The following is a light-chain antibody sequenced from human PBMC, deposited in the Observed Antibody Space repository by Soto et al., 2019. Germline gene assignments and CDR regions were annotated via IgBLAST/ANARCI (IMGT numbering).Light chain of an antibody. J-gene: IGKJ5*01. Sequence: EIVLTQSPATLSLSPGERVTLSCRTSQSVNSHLAWYQQKPGQAPRLLIYDASNRASGIPARFSGSGSGTDFTLTISSLEPEDLAVYYCQQRSSWPKVTFGQGTRLEIK. CDR1: QSVNSH. V-gene: IGKV3-11*01. CDR3: QQRSSWPKVT. CDR2: DAS.